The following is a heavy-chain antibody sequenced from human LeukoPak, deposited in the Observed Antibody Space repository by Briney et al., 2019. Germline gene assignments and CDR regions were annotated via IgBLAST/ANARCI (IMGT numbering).Heavy chain of an antibody. Sequence: GGSLRLSCAASGFTFSTYEMNWVRQAPGKGLEWVSYTSSSGSTIYYADSVKGRFTISRDNAKNSLYLQMNSLRAEDTAVYYCAELGITMIGGVWGKGTTVTISS. D-gene: IGHD3-10*02. V-gene: IGHV3-48*03. J-gene: IGHJ6*04. CDR2: TSSSGSTI. CDR1: GFTFSTYE. CDR3: AELGITMIGGV.